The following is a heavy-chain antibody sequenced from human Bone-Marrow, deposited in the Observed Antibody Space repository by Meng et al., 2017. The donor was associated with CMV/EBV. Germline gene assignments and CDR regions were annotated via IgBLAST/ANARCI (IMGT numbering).Heavy chain of an antibody. CDR2: ISSSSSTI. J-gene: IGHJ4*02. CDR3: ARAKGARITIFGVVIYYYFDD. CDR1: GLSFSSSA. D-gene: IGHD3-3*01. V-gene: IGHV3-48*04. Sequence: GESLKISCAASGLSFSSSAMHWIRQAPGKGLEWVSYISSSSSTIYYADSVKGRFTISRDNAKNSLYLQMNSLRSEDTAVYYCARAKGARITIFGVVIYYYFDDWGQGTLVTVSS.